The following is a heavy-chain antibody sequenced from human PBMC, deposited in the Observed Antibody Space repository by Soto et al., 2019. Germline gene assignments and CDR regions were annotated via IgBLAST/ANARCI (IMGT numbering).Heavy chain of an antibody. J-gene: IGHJ6*02. CDR1: GGSVSGGNYY. V-gene: IGHV4-61*01. CDR2: IYYSGST. CDR3: ARDTTEYYYDSSGYYLGYYYYGMDV. D-gene: IGHD3-22*01. Sequence: QVQLQESGPGLVKPSETLSLTCTVSGGSVSGGNYYWSWIRQPPGKGLEWIGYIYYSGSTNYNPSLMSRVTLSVDTSKNQFTLKRSSVTAADTAVYYCARDTTEYYYDSSGYYLGYYYYGMDVWGQGTTVTVSS.